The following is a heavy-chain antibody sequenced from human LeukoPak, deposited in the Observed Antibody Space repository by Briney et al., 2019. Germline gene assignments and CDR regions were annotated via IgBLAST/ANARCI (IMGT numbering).Heavy chain of an antibody. CDR2: ISHSAYNS. V-gene: IGHV3-23*01. CDR1: GFTFSSYG. J-gene: IGHJ4*02. Sequence: GGSLRLSCAASGFTFSSYGMSWVRQAPGKGLEWVSTISHSAYNSYYADSVKGRFIISRDNSANTLYLQMNSLRAEDTALYYCAKHSGSYFIYYVDSWGQGTLVTVSS. D-gene: IGHD1-26*01. CDR3: AKHSGSYFIYYVDS.